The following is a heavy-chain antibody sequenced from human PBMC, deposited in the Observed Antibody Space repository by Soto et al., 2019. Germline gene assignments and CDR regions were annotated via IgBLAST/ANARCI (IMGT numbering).Heavy chain of an antibody. Sequence: SETLSLTCTVSGGSISSSNYYWGWIRQPPGKGLEWIGSIYYSGSTYYNPSLKSRVTISGDTSKNQFSLKLSSVTAADTAVYYLEEHGEKEGHIASRQADFDYWGKGTLVTVP. V-gene: IGHV4-39*01. CDR2: IYYSGST. D-gene: IGHD6-6*01. CDR1: GGSISSSNYY. J-gene: IGHJ4*01. CDR3: EEHGEKEGHIASRQADFDY.